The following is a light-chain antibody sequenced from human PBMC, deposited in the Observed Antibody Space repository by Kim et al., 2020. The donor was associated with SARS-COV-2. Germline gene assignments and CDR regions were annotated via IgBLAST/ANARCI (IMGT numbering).Light chain of an antibody. CDR1: QSVLYTSNNKNY. V-gene: IGKV4-1*01. CDR3: QQYYSTRT. J-gene: IGKJ1*01. CDR2: WAS. Sequence: DIVMTQSPDSLAVSLGESATINCKSNQSVLYTSNNKNYLAWYQQKPGQPPKLLIYWASTRQFGVPDRFSGSGSGTDFTLTISSLQAEDVAVYYCQQYYSTRTFGQGTKVDIK.